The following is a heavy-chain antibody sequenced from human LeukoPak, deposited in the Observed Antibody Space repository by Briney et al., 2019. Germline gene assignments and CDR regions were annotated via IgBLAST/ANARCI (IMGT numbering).Heavy chain of an antibody. Sequence: GGSLRLSCAASGFTLSSYAMSWVRQAPGKGLEWVSAISDTGNTYHADSVKGRFTISRDSSKNTLFLQMNRLRPEDAAVYYCAKNGGSSSYTALDFWGRGTLVTVSS. CDR1: GFTLSSYA. V-gene: IGHV3-23*01. CDR2: ISDTGNT. J-gene: IGHJ4*02. D-gene: IGHD1-26*01. CDR3: AKNGGSSSYTALDF.